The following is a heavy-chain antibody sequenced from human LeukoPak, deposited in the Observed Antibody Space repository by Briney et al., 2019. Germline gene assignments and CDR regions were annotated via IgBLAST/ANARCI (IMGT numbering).Heavy chain of an antibody. D-gene: IGHD2-2*01. CDR3: ARDTYQLLNHYYMDV. CDR1: GFTFCQYW. V-gene: IGHV3-7*01. CDR2: IKHDGSEKQDGSEK. J-gene: IGHJ6*03. Sequence: GGSLRLSCAVSGFTFCQYWMSWVRQAPGKGLEWVANIKHDGSEKQDGSEKNYVDSVKGRFTISRDNAKNSLYLQMNSLRAEDTAVYYCARDTYQLLNHYYMDVWGKGTTVTVSS.